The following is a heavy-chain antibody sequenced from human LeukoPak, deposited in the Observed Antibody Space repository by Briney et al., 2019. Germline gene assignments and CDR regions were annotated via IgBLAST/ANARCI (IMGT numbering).Heavy chain of an antibody. J-gene: IGHJ5*02. V-gene: IGHV3-48*03. Sequence: PGGSLRLSCAASGFTFSSYEMNWVRQAPGKGLEWVSYISSSGSTIYYADSVKGRFTISRDNAKNSLYLQMNSLRAEDTAVYYCARYGSGSYLYNWFDPWGQGTLVTVSS. CDR1: GFTFSSYE. CDR2: ISSSGSTI. D-gene: IGHD3-10*01. CDR3: ARYGSGSYLYNWFDP.